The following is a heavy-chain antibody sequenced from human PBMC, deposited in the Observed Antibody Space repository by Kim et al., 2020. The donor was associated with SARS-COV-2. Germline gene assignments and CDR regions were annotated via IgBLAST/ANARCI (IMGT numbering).Heavy chain of an antibody. CDR2: IGGSGNTI. V-gene: IGHV3-23*01. J-gene: IGHJ4*02. CDR3: AKLKGYNWNYFPDY. D-gene: IGHD1-7*01. CDR1: GFTFSSFA. Sequence: GGSLRLSCVASGFTFSSFAMNWVRQAPGKGLEWVSAIGGSGNTIYYADSVKGRFTISRDNSKNTLYLQMNSLRAEDTAIYFCAKLKGYNWNYFPDYWGQGTVVPVSS.